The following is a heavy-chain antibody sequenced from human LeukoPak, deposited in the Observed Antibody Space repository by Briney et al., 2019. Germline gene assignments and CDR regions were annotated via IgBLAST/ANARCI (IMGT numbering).Heavy chain of an antibody. J-gene: IGHJ3*02. CDR3: ARVLGLPGGDDDAFDI. CDR1: GFTFSSYE. CDR2: ISSSGSTI. Sequence: GGSLRLSCAASGFTFSSYEMNWVRQAPGKGLEWVSYISSSGSTIYYADSVKGRFTISRDNAKNSLYLQMNSLRAEDTAVYYCARVLGLPGGDDDAFDIWGQGTMVTVSS. V-gene: IGHV3-48*03. D-gene: IGHD3-16*01.